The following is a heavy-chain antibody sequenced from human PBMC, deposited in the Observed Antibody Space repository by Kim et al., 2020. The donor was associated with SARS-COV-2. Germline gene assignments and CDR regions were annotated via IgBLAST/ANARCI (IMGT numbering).Heavy chain of an antibody. CDR2: INSDGSST. D-gene: IGHD3-10*01. Sequence: GGSLRLSCAASGFTFSSYWMHWVRQAPGKGLVWVSRINSDGSSTSYADSVKGRFTISRDNAKNTLYLQMNSLRAEDTAVYYCATGLWPYGSGSKSSPDYWGQGTLVTVSS. J-gene: IGHJ4*02. V-gene: IGHV3-74*01. CDR3: ATGLWPYGSGSKSSPDY. CDR1: GFTFSSYW.